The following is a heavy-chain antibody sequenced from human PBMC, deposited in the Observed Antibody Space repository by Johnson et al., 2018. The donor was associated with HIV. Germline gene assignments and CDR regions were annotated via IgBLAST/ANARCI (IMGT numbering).Heavy chain of an antibody. D-gene: IGHD6-6*01. J-gene: IGHJ3*02. CDR3: VKERQLVRSFDI. V-gene: IGHV3-30*18. Sequence: QMQLVESGGGVVQPGRSLRLSCAASGFTFSSMHWDRQAPGKGLEWVAVISHDGSHKYYADSVKGRFTVSRDNTKNTLFLEMNSLRPEDTAVYYCVKERQLVRSFDIWGQGTMVTVSS. CDR2: ISHDGSHK. CDR1: GFTFSS.